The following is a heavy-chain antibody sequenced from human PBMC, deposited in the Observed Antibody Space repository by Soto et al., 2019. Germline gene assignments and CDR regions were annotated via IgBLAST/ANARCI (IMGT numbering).Heavy chain of an antibody. V-gene: IGHV1-3*01. CDR2: INAGNGNT. J-gene: IGHJ5*02. CDR3: AVTPLSVVAGFLYNWFDP. Sequence: ASVKVSCKASGYTFTSYAMHWVRQAPGQRLEWMGWINAGNGNTKYSQKFRGRVTITRDTSASTAYMELSSLRSEDTAVYYCAVTPLSVVAGFLYNWFDPWGQGTLVTVSS. CDR1: GYTFTSYA. D-gene: IGHD6-19*01.